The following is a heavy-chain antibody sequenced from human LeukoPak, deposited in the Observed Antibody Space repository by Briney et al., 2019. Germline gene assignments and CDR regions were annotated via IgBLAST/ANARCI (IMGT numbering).Heavy chain of an antibody. J-gene: IGHJ6*02. D-gene: IGHD5-18*01. Sequence: GGSLRLSCAASGFTFSSYGLHWVRQAPGKGLEWVAIISSDGSNKYYADSVKGRFTISRDNSKNTLYLEMKSLRAEDTAVYYCARDLGTVMAGYYYGMDVWGQGTTVTVSS. CDR3: ARDLGTVMAGYYYGMDV. V-gene: IGHV3-30*03. CDR1: GFTFSSYG. CDR2: ISSDGSNK.